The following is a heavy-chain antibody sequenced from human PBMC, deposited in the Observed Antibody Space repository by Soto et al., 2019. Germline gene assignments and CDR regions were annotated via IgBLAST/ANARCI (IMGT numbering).Heavy chain of an antibody. CDR3: ARDRRYDFWSGYYEDGYYYYGMDV. D-gene: IGHD3-3*01. Sequence: SETLSLTCTVSGGSISSGGYYWSWIRQHPGKGLEWIGYIYYSGSTYYNPSLKSRVTISVDTSKNQFSLKLSSVTAADTAVYYCARDRRYDFWSGYYEDGYYYYGMDVWGQGTTVTVSS. CDR2: IYYSGST. J-gene: IGHJ6*02. V-gene: IGHV4-31*03. CDR1: GGSISSGGYY.